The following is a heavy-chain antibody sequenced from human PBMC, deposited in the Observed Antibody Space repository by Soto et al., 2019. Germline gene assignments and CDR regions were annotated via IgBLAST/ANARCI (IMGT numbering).Heavy chain of an antibody. Sequence: GGSLRLSCAASGFTFSSYAMHWVRQSPGKGLEYVSGISRDGGSTQYGNSVKARFTISRDNSKNTLYLQMGSLRPEDTAVYYCARGSEVWFGELWLWGQGTLVTVSS. V-gene: IGHV3-64*01. CDR1: GFTFSSYA. D-gene: IGHD3-10*01. J-gene: IGHJ4*02. CDR3: ARGSEVWFGELWL. CDR2: ISRDGGST.